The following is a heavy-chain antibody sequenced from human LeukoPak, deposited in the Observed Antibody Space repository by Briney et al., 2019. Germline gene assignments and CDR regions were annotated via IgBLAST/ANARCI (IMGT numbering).Heavy chain of an antibody. J-gene: IGHJ5*02. Sequence: ASVKVSCKASGYTFTGYYMHWVRQAPGQGLEWMGWINPNSGGTNYAQKFQGRVTMTRDTSISTAYMELSRLRSDDTAVYYCARSSSSWYLDWFDPWGQGTQVTVSS. D-gene: IGHD6-13*01. CDR3: ARSSSSWYLDWFDP. CDR2: INPNSGGT. CDR1: GYTFTGYY. V-gene: IGHV1-2*02.